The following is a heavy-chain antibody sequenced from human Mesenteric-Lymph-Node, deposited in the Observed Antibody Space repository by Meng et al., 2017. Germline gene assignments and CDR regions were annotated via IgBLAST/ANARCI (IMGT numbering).Heavy chain of an antibody. Sequence: QVQLQESGPGLGQPSQTLSLTCTVSGGSISSGDYYWSWIRQPPGKGLEWIGYIYYSGSTYSNASLKSRVIISADTSKNQFSLKLSSVTAADTAVYYCSKWDSTSRKDYWGQGTLVTVSS. J-gene: IGHJ4*02. CDR1: GGSISSGDYY. CDR3: SKWDSTSRKDY. D-gene: IGHD1-14*01. V-gene: IGHV4-30-4*03. CDR2: IYYSGST.